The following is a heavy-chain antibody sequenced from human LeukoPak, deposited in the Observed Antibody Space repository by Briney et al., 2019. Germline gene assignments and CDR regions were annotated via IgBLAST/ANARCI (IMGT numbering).Heavy chain of an antibody. J-gene: IGHJ3*02. CDR3: ARGDFESGTYNDAFDI. CDR2: IYYSGST. Sequence: PSETLSLTCTVSGGSISSYYWSWVRQPPGKGLEWSGYIYYSGSTNYNPSLKSRVTISVDTSKNSLYLQMNSLRVDDTAVYYCARGDFESGTYNDAFDIWGQGTMVTVS. V-gene: IGHV4-59*12. D-gene: IGHD1-26*01. CDR1: GGSISSYY.